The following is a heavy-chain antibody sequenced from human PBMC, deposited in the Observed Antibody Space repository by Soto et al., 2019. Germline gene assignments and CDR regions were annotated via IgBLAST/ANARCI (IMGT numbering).Heavy chain of an antibody. CDR1: GGTFSSYA. Sequence: QVQLVQSGAEVKKPGSSVKVSCKASGGTFSSYAISWVRQAPGQGLEWMGGIIPIFGTANYAQKFQGRVTITADESTSTAYMELSSLRSEDTAVYYCARDGAAYCGGDCYSSFDYWGQGTLVTVSS. J-gene: IGHJ4*02. CDR2: IIPIFGTA. V-gene: IGHV1-69*01. D-gene: IGHD2-21*02. CDR3: ARDGAAYCGGDCYSSFDY.